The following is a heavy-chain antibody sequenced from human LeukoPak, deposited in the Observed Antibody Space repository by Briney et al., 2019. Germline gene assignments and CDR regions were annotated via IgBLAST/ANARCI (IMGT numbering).Heavy chain of an antibody. CDR3: ARLDGYNAQSFDY. D-gene: IGHD5-24*01. V-gene: IGHV3-66*04. CDR2: IYTSGIT. J-gene: IGHJ4*02. Sequence: PGGSLRLSCAVSGFTVSSNFMSWVRQAPGKGPEWVSVIYTSGITYYADSVRGRFTISRDNSKNTLYLQMDSLTAEDTAVYYCARLDGYNAQSFDYWGQGTLVTVSS. CDR1: GFTVSSNF.